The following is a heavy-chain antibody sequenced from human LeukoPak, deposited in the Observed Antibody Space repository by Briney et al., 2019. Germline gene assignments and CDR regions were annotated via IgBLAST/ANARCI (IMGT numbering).Heavy chain of an antibody. V-gene: IGHV4-4*07. CDR1: GGFISTYY. D-gene: IGHD1-26*01. J-gene: IGHJ6*03. CDR2: IYTSGST. CDR3: ARDRVGATLVGRRENNYYYMDV. Sequence: SGTLSLTCTVSGGFISTYYWSWIRQPAGKGLEWIGRIYTSGSTNYNPSLKSRVTISVDTSKNQFSLKLRSVTAADTAVYYCARDRVGATLVGRRENNYYYMDVWGKGTTVTVSS.